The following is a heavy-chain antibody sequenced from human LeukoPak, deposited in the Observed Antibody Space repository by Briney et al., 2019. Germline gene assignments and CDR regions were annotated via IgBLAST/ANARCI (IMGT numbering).Heavy chain of an antibody. J-gene: IGHJ6*03. CDR3: ARADNGQVGYMDV. V-gene: IGHV3-49*04. CDR1: GFTFGAYA. Sequence: GGSLRLSRTASGFTFGAYAVTWVRQAPGKGLEWLGFLRSRIYGGTADYAASVKGRMTISRDDSKNIAYLEVNSLKVEDTAVYYCARADNGQVGYMDVWGKGTTVTISS. D-gene: IGHD1-1*01. CDR2: LRSRIYGGTA.